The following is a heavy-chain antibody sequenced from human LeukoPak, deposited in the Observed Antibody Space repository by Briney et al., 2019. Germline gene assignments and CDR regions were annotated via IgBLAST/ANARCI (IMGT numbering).Heavy chain of an antibody. CDR3: AREWTGTTGGDY. J-gene: IGHJ4*02. D-gene: IGHD1-1*01. CDR1: GYTFTSYG. V-gene: IGHV1-18*01. Sequence: ASVTVSFTASGYTFTSYGISWVRQAPGQGLEWMGWISAYNGNTNYAQKLQGRVTMTTDTSTSTAYMELRSLRSDDTAVYYCAREWTGTTGGDYWGQGTLVTVSS. CDR2: ISAYNGNT.